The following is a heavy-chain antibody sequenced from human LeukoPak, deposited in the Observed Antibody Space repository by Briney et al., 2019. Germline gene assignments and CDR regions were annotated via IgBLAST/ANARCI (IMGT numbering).Heavy chain of an antibody. Sequence: PGGSLRLSCAASGFTFSSYAMSWVRQAPGKGLAWVSALSGSGGSTYYADSVKGRFTIPRDNSKNTLYLQMNSLRAEDTALYYCAKDQARGSSGWATPVDYWGQGTLVTVSS. CDR2: LSGSGGST. J-gene: IGHJ4*02. CDR1: GFTFSSYA. V-gene: IGHV3-23*01. CDR3: AKDQARGSSGWATPVDY. D-gene: IGHD6-19*01.